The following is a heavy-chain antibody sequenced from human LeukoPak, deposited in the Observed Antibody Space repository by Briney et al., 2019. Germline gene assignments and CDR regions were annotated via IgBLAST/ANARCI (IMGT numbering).Heavy chain of an antibody. J-gene: IGHJ4*02. D-gene: IGHD5-18*01. V-gene: IGHV3-11*01. CDR1: GFDLSDYY. CDR2: MSSSGHTT. CDR3: ARSGYGDFDY. Sequence: GGALRLSCEASGFDLSDYYMSWIRQAPGKGLEWISYMSSSGHTTYYADSLEGRFTISRDNAKNSLYLQLNSLRAGDTAMYYCARSGYGDFDYWGQGTLVTVSS.